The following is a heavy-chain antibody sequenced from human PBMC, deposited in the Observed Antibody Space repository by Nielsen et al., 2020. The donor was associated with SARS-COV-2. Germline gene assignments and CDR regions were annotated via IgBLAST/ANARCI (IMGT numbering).Heavy chain of an antibody. J-gene: IGHJ6*03. CDR1: GGSISSSNW. Sequence: SETLSLTCAVSGGSISSSNWWSWVRQPPGKGLEWIGEIYHSGSTNYNPSLKSRVTISVDKSKNQFSLKLSSVTAADTAVYYCAVVTYYYDSSGYPHYYYYYMDVWGKGTTVTVSS. CDR2: IYHSGST. D-gene: IGHD3-22*01. CDR3: AVVTYYYDSSGYPHYYYYYMDV. V-gene: IGHV4-4*02.